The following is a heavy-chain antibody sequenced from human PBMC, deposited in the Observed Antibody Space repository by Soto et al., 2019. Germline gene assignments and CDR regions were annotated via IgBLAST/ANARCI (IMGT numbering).Heavy chain of an antibody. CDR1: GGTFSSYT. CDR3: ARQLEYSSSSVVDY. J-gene: IGHJ4*02. Sequence: ASVKVSCKASGGTFSSYTISWVRQAPGQGLEWMGRIIPILGIANYAQKFQGRVTITADKSTSTAYMELSSPRSEDTAVYYCARQLEYSSSSVVDYWGQGTLVTVSS. V-gene: IGHV1-69*02. D-gene: IGHD6-6*01. CDR2: IIPILGIA.